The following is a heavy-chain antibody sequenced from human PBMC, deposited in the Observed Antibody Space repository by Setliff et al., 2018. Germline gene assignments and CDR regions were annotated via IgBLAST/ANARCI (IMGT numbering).Heavy chain of an antibody. D-gene: IGHD3-10*01. Sequence: ASVKVSCKASGYIFTNYVIQWVRQAPGQGLEWMGWINVANGNTRYSQKLQGRVTITMDTPATTVYMEVTSLRSDDTAVYYCARDLNRWFGEFAFDIWGQGTMVTVSS. J-gene: IGHJ3*02. CDR3: ARDLNRWFGEFAFDI. CDR1: GYIFTNYV. CDR2: INVANGNT. V-gene: IGHV1-3*01.